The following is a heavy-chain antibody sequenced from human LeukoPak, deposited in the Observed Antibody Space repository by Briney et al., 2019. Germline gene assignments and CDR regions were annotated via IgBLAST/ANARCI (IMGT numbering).Heavy chain of an antibody. J-gene: IGHJ1*01. CDR1: GFTFSNYG. D-gene: IGHD3-22*01. V-gene: IGHV3-30*18. CDR2: ISYDGSNK. Sequence: PGRSLRLSCAASGFTFSNYGMHWVRQAPGKGLEWVAVISYDGSNKYYADSVKGRFTISRDNSKNTLYLQMNSLRTEDTAIYYCAKEDVVVITIRYFQHWGQGTLVTVSS. CDR3: AKEDVVVITIRYFQH.